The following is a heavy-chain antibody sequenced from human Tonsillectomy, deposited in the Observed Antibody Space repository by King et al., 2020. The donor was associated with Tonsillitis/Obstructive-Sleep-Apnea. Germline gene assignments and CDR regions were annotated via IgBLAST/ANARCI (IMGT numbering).Heavy chain of an antibody. CDR1: GFNFSTYG. V-gene: IGHV3-33*01. CDR3: ARDDFYGSGSYRYYYGLDV. D-gene: IGHD3-10*01. J-gene: IGHJ6*02. CDR2: IWYDRSNI. Sequence: VQLVESGGGVVQPGRSLRLSCAASGFNFSTYGMHWVRQAPGKGLEWVAAIWYDRSNIYYADSLKGRFTISRDNSKNTLFLQMNSLRAEETALYYCARDDFYGSGSYRYYYGLDVWGQGTTVTVSS.